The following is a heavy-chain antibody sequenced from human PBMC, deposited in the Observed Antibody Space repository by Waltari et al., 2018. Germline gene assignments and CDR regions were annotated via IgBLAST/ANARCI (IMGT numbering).Heavy chain of an antibody. CDR2: ISGSGGST. J-gene: IGHJ4*02. V-gene: IGHV3-23*01. D-gene: IGHD1-26*01. Sequence: EVQALESGGGLLQRGGALRVSCAASGFSFRGYAMSLVRQAPGKGLEWVASISGSGGSTYYADSVKGRFPIPRDNSKNTLYLQMNSLRAEDTAVYYCAKWGGSYWLSPPLRHSWGQGTLVTVSS. CDR3: AKWGGSYWLSPPLRHS. CDR1: GFSFRGYA.